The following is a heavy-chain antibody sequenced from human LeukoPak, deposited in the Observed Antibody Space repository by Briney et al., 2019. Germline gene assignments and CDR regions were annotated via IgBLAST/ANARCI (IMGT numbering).Heavy chain of an antibody. Sequence: PSETLSLTCTVSGDSISSSSYYWGWIRQPPGKGLEWIGTIYYSGATYYNPSLRSRVTISVDTSKNQYSLKLTSVTAADTAMYYCARLFYWGQGSLVTVSS. CDR3: ARLFY. CDR2: IYYSGAT. J-gene: IGHJ4*02. V-gene: IGHV4-39*01. CDR1: GDSISSSSYY.